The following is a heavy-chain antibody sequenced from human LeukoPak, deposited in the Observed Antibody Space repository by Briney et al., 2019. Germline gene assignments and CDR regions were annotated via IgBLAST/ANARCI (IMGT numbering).Heavy chain of an antibody. D-gene: IGHD3-3*01. CDR1: GFTFNSHA. V-gene: IGHV3-23*01. CDR2: ITGSGGST. Sequence: GGSLRLSCAASGFTFNSHAMGWVRQAPGKGLEWVSSITGSGGSTYYGDSVKGRFTISRDNSKNTLCLQMNSLRAEDTAVYYCAKDGGGSLEWLPPMDVWGQGTTVTVSS. J-gene: IGHJ6*02. CDR3: AKDGGGSLEWLPPMDV.